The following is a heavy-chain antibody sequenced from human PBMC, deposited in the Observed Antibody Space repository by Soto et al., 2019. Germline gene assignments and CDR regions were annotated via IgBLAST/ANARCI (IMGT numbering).Heavy chain of an antibody. V-gene: IGHV1-46*01. Sequence: VASVKVSCKASGYTFTSYYMHWVRQAPGQGLEWMGIINPSGGSTSYAQKFQGRVTMTRDTSTSTVYMELSSLRSEDTAVYYCARDPKGTVTTIYYYYGMDVWGQGTTVTVSS. CDR3: ARDPKGTVTTIYYYYGMDV. CDR2: INPSGGST. D-gene: IGHD4-17*01. CDR1: GYTFTSYY. J-gene: IGHJ6*02.